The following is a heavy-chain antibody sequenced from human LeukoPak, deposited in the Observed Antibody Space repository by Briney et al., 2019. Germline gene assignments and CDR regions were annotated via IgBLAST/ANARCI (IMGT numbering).Heavy chain of an antibody. CDR1: GFTFRSYS. D-gene: IGHD3-3*01. V-gene: IGHV3-48*01. J-gene: IGHJ5*02. CDR3: ARDVYYDFWSGYYQGGAPKNWFDP. Sequence: GGSLRLSCAASGFTFRSYSMNWVRQAPGKGLEWVSYISSSSSTIYYADSVKGRFTISRDNAKNSLYLQMNSLRAEDTAVYYCARDVYYDFWSGYYQGGAPKNWFDPWGQGALVTVSS. CDR2: ISSSSSTI.